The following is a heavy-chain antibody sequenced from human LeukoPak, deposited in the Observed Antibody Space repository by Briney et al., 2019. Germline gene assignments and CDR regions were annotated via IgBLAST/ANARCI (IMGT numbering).Heavy chain of an antibody. CDR2: IYYSGST. CDR3: ATKSNLWSGYGSSYYYYMDV. V-gene: IGHV4-59*01. Sequence: SETLSLTCTVSGGSISSYYWSWIRQPPGKGLEWIGYIYYSGSTNYNPSLKSRVTISVDSSKNQFSLKLSSVTAADTAVYYCATKSNLWSGYGSSYYYYMDVWGKGTTVTVSS. J-gene: IGHJ6*03. D-gene: IGHD3-3*01. CDR1: GGSISSYY.